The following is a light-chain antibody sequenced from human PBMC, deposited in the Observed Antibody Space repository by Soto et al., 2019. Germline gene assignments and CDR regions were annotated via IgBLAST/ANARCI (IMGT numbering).Light chain of an antibody. CDR2: EVS. J-gene: IGLJ3*02. CDR1: SSDVGYYNY. V-gene: IGLV2-14*01. Sequence: QSVLTQPASVSGSPGQSITISCTGTSSDVGYYNYVSWYQQHPGKVPKLMIYEVSNRPSGVSNRFSGSKSGNTASLTISGLQAEDEADYYCSSYTRSSTQVFGGGTKLTV. CDR3: SSYTRSSTQV.